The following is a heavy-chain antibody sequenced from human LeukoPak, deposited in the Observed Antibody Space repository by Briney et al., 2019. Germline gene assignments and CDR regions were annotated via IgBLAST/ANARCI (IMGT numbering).Heavy chain of an antibody. CDR1: GFILSDYY. Sequence: GGSLRPSCAASGFILSDYYMSWIRQAPGKGLEWVSCISSSGSTIYYADSVKGQFTISRDNAKKSLYLQMNSLRAEDTAVYYCARGRYYYDSSGVDAFDIWGQGTMVTASS. CDR2: ISSSGSTI. D-gene: IGHD3-22*01. V-gene: IGHV3-11*01. J-gene: IGHJ3*02. CDR3: ARGRYYYDSSGVDAFDI.